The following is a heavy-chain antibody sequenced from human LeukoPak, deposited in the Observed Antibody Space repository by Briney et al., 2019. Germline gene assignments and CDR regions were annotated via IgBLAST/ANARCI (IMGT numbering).Heavy chain of an antibody. CDR2: IRYDGSNK. CDR1: GFTFSSYG. Sequence: GRSLRLSCAASGFTFSSYGMHWVRQAPGKGLEWVAFIRYDGSNKYYADSVKGRFTISRDNSKNTLYLQMNSLRAEDTAVYYCAKGSLGYYDILTVDYWGQGTLVTVSS. CDR3: AKGSLGYYDILTVDY. V-gene: IGHV3-30*02. J-gene: IGHJ4*02. D-gene: IGHD3-9*01.